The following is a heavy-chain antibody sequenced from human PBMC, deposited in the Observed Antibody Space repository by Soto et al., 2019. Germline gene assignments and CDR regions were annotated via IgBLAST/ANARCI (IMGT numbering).Heavy chain of an antibody. J-gene: IGHJ6*03. CDR3: ARELGGYDYLYYYYYMDV. V-gene: IGHV1-69*08. D-gene: IGHD5-12*01. Sequence: QVQLVQSGAEMKKPGSSVKVSCQACGDFFDSLTINWVRQAPGQGHEWMGRIIPVLGMANYAQKFQGRVMIIADKSTSTVYMELSSLTSEDTAVYYCARELGGYDYLYYYYYMDVWGEGTTVTVSS. CDR2: IIPVLGMA. CDR1: GDFFDSLT.